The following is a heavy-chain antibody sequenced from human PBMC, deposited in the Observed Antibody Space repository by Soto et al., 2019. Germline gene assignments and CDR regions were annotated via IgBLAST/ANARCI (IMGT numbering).Heavy chain of an antibody. CDR3: VKDYDRTWSFDP. V-gene: IGHV3-30*18. CDR1: GFSFSTNF. Sequence: GGSLTLSCGASGFSFSTNFLHWDRLSPGKGLEWVAFMSHDGKNKNYVDSVKGRFTISRDNSKNTLYLQMDSLRPEDTALYYCVKDYDRTWSFDPWGHGTQVTVSS. D-gene: IGHD3-3*01. CDR2: MSHDGKNK. J-gene: IGHJ5*02.